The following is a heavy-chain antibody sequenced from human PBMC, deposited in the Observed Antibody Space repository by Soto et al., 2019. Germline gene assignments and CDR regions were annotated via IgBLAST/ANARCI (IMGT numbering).Heavy chain of an antibody. Sequence: QVQLQESGPGLVKPSETLSLTCTVSGGSISSYYWSWIRQPPGKGLEWIGYIYYSGSTNYNPPLMSRVTISVDASKTQVSLKLSSVTAADTAVYYCARSYYDCSGYFLFDYWGQGTLVTVSS. CDR1: GGSISSYY. J-gene: IGHJ4*02. D-gene: IGHD3-22*01. CDR3: ARSYYDCSGYFLFDY. CDR2: IYYSGST. V-gene: IGHV4-59*01.